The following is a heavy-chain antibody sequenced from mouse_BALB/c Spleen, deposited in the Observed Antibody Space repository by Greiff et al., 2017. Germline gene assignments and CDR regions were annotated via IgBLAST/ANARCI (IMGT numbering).Heavy chain of an antibody. CDR1: GFTFSSFG. CDR2: ISSGSSTI. D-gene: IGHD2-1*01. J-gene: IGHJ2*01. CDR3: ARYAYGNYYFDY. Sequence: EVHLVESGGGLVQPGGSRKLSCAASGFTFSSFGMHWVRQAPEKGLEWVAYISSGSSTIYYADTVKGRFTISRDNPKNTLFLQMTSLRSEDTAMYYCARYAYGNYYFDYWGQGTTLTVSS. V-gene: IGHV5-17*02.